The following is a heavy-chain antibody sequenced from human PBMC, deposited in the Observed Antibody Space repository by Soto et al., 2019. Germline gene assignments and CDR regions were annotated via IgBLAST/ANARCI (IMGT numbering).Heavy chain of an antibody. Sequence: QVQLQESGPGLVKPSETLSLTCTVSAASFSKYYWPWFRQPPGKGLEWIGYFYFNGNTNYNPSLKRRVTISVDTSKKQISLNLTSVTDADTAVYFCASVTFGGVVLAHWGQGTLVTVSS. CDR1: AASFSKYY. D-gene: IGHD3-16*01. V-gene: IGHV4-59*13. CDR2: FYFNGNT. J-gene: IGHJ4*02. CDR3: ASVTFGGVVLAH.